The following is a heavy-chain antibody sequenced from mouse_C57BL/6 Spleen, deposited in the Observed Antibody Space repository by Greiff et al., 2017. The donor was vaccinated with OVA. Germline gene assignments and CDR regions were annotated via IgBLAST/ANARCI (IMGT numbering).Heavy chain of an antibody. D-gene: IGHD2-1*01. CDR1: GYSFTSYY. V-gene: IGHV1-66*01. Sequence: QVQLQQSGPELVKPGASVKISCKASGYSFTSYYIHWVKQRPGQGLEWIGWIYPGGGNTKYNEKFKGKATLTADTSSSTAYMQLSSLTSEDSAVYYCARGGGNYVYWYFDVWGTGTTVTVSS. J-gene: IGHJ1*03. CDR3: ARGGGNYVYWYFDV. CDR2: IYPGGGNT.